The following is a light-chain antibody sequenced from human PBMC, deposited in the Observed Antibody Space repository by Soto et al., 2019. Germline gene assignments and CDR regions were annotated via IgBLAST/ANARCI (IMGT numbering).Light chain of an antibody. J-gene: IGKJ1*01. CDR3: QQRSNWPPWT. V-gene: IGKV3-11*01. CDR2: DAS. Sequence: EVVLTQSPATLSLSPGERATLSCRASQSVSSYLAWYQQKPGQAPRLLIYDASNWATGIPARFSGSGSGTDFTLTISSLEPEDFAVYYCQQRSNWPPWTFGQGTKVDIK. CDR1: QSVSSY.